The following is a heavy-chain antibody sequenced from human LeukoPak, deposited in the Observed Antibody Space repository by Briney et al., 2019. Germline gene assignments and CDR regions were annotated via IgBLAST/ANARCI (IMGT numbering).Heavy chain of an antibody. CDR2: IIPIFGTA. V-gene: IGHV1-69*05. J-gene: IGHJ4*02. CDR3: ARSVYYYGSSGYYLHDDY. D-gene: IGHD3-22*01. CDR1: GGTFSSYA. Sequence: SVKVSCKASGGTFSSYAISWVRQAPGQGLEWMGGIIPIFGTANYAQKFQGRVTITTDESTSTAYMELSSLRSEDTAVYYCARSVYYYGSSGYYLHDDYWGQGTLVTVSS.